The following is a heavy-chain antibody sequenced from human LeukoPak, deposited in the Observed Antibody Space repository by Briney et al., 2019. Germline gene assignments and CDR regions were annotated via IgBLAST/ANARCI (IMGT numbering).Heavy chain of an antibody. D-gene: IGHD3-22*01. V-gene: IGHV4-39*07. CDR3: AKSSSSYYDTSGYLDY. Sequence: SETLSLTCTVSGGSISSSSYYWGWIRQPPGKGLEWIGSIYYSGSTYYNPSLKSRVTISVDTSKNQFSLKLSSVTAEDTAVYYCAKSSSSYYDTSGYLDYWGQGTLVTVSS. CDR1: GGSISSSSYY. CDR2: IYYSGST. J-gene: IGHJ4*02.